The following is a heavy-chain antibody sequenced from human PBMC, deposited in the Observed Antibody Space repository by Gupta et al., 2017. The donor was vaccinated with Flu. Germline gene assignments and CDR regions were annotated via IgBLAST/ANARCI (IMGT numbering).Heavy chain of an antibody. CDR1: GVTFSSYA. J-gene: IGHJ4*02. CDR3: AKGSWGQLVSPFDY. D-gene: IGHD6-6*01. V-gene: IGHV3-23*01. Sequence: EVQLLESGGGLVQRGGSLRLSCAASGVTFSSYAMSWVRQAPGKGLGWVSASSGGGGSTYYADSVKGRFTISRDNAKNTRYMQMNSLRAEDTAVYYCAKGSWGQLVSPFDYWGQGTLVTVSS. CDR2: SSGGGGST.